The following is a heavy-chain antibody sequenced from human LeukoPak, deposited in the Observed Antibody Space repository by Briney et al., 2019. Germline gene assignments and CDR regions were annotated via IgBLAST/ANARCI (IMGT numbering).Heavy chain of an antibody. J-gene: IGHJ6*02. D-gene: IGHD4-17*01. CDR1: GFTFSSYA. CDR3: AKHAVSTGQGYYFGMDV. CDR2: FGERGSSA. Sequence: PGGSLRLSCAASGFTFSSYAMSWVRQAPGKGLEWVSTFGERGSSAYYADSVKGRFTISRDNSKNTLYLQMTSLRAEDTAVYYCAKHAVSTGQGYYFGMDVWGQGTTVTVSS. V-gene: IGHV3-23*01.